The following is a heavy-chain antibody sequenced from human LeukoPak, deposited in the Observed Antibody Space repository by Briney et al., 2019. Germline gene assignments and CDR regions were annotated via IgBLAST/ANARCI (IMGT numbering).Heavy chain of an antibody. CDR1: GGSISSCDYY. V-gene: IGHV4-30-4*01. D-gene: IGHD1-26*01. CDR3: ARVRIVGATRGHYFDY. CDR2: IYYSGST. J-gene: IGHJ4*02. Sequence: SETLALTCAFSGGSISSCDYYWSWSRQPPGKGLGWVGYIYYSGSTYYNPSLKSQVTIPVDTSKNQFCLKLSYLTDADTAVYYCARVRIVGATRGHYFDYWGQGTLVSVSS.